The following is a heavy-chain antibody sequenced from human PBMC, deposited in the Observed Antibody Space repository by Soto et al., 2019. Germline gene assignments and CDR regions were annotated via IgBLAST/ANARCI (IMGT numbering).Heavy chain of an antibody. CDR3: TRDASRDSSARGWFDP. V-gene: IGHV3-21*01. CDR1: GFTFHSFT. CDR2: ISSNSADI. D-gene: IGHD6-13*01. Sequence: PGGSLRRSCAASGFTFHSFTMNWVRQAPGKGLEWVSTISSNSADIYYTDALRGRFTISRDNAKNSLYLQMNSLRAEDTAVYYCTRDASRDSSARGWFDPWGPGTLVTVSS. J-gene: IGHJ5*02.